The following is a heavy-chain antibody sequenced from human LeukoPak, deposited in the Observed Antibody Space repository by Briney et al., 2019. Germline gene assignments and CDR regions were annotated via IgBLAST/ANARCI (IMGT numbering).Heavy chain of an antibody. CDR1: GGSVSNYY. D-gene: IGHD3-10*01. Sequence: SETLSLTCTVSGGSVSNYYWSWIRQPPGKGLEWIGHIYYSGATKYNPSLKSRITISVDTSKNQFSLMLSSVTAADTAVYYCARFGILVVRGGKYYFDYWGQGTLVTVSS. V-gene: IGHV4-59*08. CDR3: ARFGILVVRGGKYYFDY. J-gene: IGHJ4*02. CDR2: IYYSGAT.